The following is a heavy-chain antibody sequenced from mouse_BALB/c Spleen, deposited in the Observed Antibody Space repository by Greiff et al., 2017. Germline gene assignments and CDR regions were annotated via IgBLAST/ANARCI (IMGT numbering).Heavy chain of an antibody. CDR2: ISSGSSTI. CDR1: GFTFSSFG. Sequence: EVQLQQSGGGLVQPGGSRKLSCAASGFTFSSFGMHWVRQAPEKGLEWVAYISSGSSTIYYADTVKGRFTISRDNPKNTLFLQMTSLRSEDTAMYYCARGLLRLGAMDYWGQGTSVTVSS. D-gene: IGHD1-2*01. CDR3: ARGLLRLGAMDY. V-gene: IGHV5-17*02. J-gene: IGHJ4*01.